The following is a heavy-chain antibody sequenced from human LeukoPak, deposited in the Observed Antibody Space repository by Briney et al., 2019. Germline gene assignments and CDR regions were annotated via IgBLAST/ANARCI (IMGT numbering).Heavy chain of an antibody. CDR1: GFTVSSNY. D-gene: IGHD5-18*01. V-gene: IGHV3-53*01. CDR3: IYGYTLDF. J-gene: IGHJ4*02. Sequence: QPGGSLRLSCAASGFTVSSNYMNWFRHAPGKGLDWVSVIYSGGSTNYADSVKGRFTISRDNSKNTLYLQMNSLRAEDTAVYYCIYGYTLDFWGQGTLVTVSS. CDR2: IYSGGST.